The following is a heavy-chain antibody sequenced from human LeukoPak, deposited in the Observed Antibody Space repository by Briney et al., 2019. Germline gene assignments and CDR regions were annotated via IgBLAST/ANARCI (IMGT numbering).Heavy chain of an antibody. CDR2: IRNKAYGGTT. V-gene: IGHV3-49*03. CDR1: GFTFGDYA. CDR3: TRDWHQLLWTGNFDY. J-gene: IGHJ4*02. D-gene: IGHD2-2*01. Sequence: PGGSLRLSCTASGFTFGDYAMSWFRQAPGKGLEWVGFIRNKAYGGTTEYAASVKGRFTISRDDSKSIAYLQMNSLKTEDTAVYYCTRDWHQLLWTGNFDYWGQGTLVTVSS.